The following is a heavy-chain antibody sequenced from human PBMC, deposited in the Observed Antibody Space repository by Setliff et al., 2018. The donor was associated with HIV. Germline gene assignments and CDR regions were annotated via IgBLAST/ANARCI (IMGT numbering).Heavy chain of an antibody. D-gene: IGHD1-26*01. J-gene: IGHJ4*02. CDR3: ASSDGSGSYPFDY. CDR2: ISSSSSYI. Sequence: LRLSCAASGFTFSSYSMNWVRQAPGKGLEWVSSISSSSSYISYADSVKGRFTISRDNAKNSLYLQMNSLRAEDRAVYYCASSDGSGSYPFDYWGQGTLVTVSS. V-gene: IGHV3-21*01. CDR1: GFTFSSYS.